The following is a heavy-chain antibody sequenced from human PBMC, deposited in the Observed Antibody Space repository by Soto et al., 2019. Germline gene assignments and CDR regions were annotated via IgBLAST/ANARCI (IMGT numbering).Heavy chain of an antibody. CDR3: AKDRDSGYDYEWGYFDY. D-gene: IGHD5-12*01. J-gene: IGHJ4*02. Sequence: GGSLRLSCAASGFTFSSYAMSWVRQAPGKGLEWVSAISGSGGSTYYADSVKGRFTISRDNSKNTLYLQMNSLRAEDTAVYYCAKDRDSGYDYEWGYFDYWGQGTLVTVSS. CDR1: GFTFSSYA. CDR2: ISGSGGST. V-gene: IGHV3-23*01.